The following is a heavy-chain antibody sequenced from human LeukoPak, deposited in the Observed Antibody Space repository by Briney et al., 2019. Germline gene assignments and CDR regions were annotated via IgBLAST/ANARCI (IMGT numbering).Heavy chain of an antibody. CDR1: GYSFTFYD. Sequence: ASVKVSCKTSGYSFTFYDINWLRQAPGQGPEWMGWVNTATGNTGYAQKFQGRVSMTRDTSRTTAYMELRSLTSEDTAVYFCARVWGPTPIHYFDYWGQGSLVTVSP. V-gene: IGHV1-8*01. J-gene: IGHJ4*02. CDR3: ARVWGPTPIHYFDY. CDR2: VNTATGNT. D-gene: IGHD3-16*01.